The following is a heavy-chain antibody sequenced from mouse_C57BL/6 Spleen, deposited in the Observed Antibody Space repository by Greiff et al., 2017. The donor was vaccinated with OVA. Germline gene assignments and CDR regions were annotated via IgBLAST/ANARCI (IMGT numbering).Heavy chain of an antibody. V-gene: IGHV3-8*01. D-gene: IGHD1-1*01. Sequence: EVKLQESGPGLAKPSQTLSLTCSVTGYSITSDYWNWIRKFPGNKLEYMGYISYSGSTYYNPSLKSRISITRDTSKNQYYLQLNSVTTEDTATYYCARLRYYGSSLKYFDVWGTGTTVTVSS. J-gene: IGHJ1*03. CDR3: ARLRYYGSSLKYFDV. CDR2: ISYSGST. CDR1: GYSITSDY.